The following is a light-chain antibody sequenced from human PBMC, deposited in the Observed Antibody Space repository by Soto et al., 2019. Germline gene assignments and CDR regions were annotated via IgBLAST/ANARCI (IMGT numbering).Light chain of an antibody. CDR3: QQRNNWPGT. Sequence: EIVMTQSPATLSVSPGERATLSCRASQSVSSSYLSWYQQRPGQAPRLLIYGASSRATGIPDRFSGSGSGTDFTLTISSLEPEDFAVYYCQQRNNWPGTFGQGTRLEI. CDR1: QSVSSSY. V-gene: IGKV3D-20*02. J-gene: IGKJ5*01. CDR2: GAS.